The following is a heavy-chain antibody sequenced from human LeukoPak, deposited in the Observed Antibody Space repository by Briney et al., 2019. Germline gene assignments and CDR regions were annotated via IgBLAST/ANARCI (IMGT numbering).Heavy chain of an antibody. CDR3: ARDRRGLWLRGLDY. CDR1: GFTFDTYW. Sequence: GGSLRLSCAASGFTFDTYWMSWVRQAPGKGLEWVANIKQDGSEKDYVDSVKGRFTISRDNAKNSLYLQMNSLRAEDTAVYYCARDRRGLWLRGLDYWGQGTLVTVSS. CDR2: IKQDGSEK. D-gene: IGHD5-18*01. V-gene: IGHV3-7*01. J-gene: IGHJ4*02.